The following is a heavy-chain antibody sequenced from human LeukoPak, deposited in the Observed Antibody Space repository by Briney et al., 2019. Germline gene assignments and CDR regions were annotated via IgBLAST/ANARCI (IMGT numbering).Heavy chain of an antibody. V-gene: IGHV4-38-2*02. Sequence: SETLSLTCIVSGYSISSGYYWGWIRQPPGKGLEWIGNLYHSGSTYYNPSLRSRATISGDTSKNQFSLSLSSLPAADTAVYYCARECSSTTCYTRSFDPWGQGTLVTVSS. CDR3: ARECSSTTCYTRSFDP. CDR1: GYSISSGYY. J-gene: IGHJ5*02. CDR2: LYHSGST. D-gene: IGHD2-2*02.